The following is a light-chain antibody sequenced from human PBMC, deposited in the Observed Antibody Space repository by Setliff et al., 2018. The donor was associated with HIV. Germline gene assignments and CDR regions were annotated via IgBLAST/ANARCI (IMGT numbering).Light chain of an antibody. V-gene: IGLV2-8*01. CDR3: SSYAGTNHPYV. CDR2: EVN. J-gene: IGLJ1*01. CDR1: SSDVGGYNY. Sequence: SALTQPASVSGSPGQSVTISCTGTSSDVGGYNYVSWYQHHPGRPPKLLIYEVNQRPSGVPDRFSGSKSGNTASLTVSVRQAEDEADYYCSSYAGTNHPYVFGTGTKVTVL.